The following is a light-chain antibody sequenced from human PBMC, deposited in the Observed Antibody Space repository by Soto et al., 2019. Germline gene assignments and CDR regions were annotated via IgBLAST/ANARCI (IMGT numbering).Light chain of an antibody. J-gene: IGKJ4*01. CDR3: QQYNNWPPLT. CDR1: QSVSSN. V-gene: IGKV3-15*01. CDR2: GAS. Sequence: EIVMTQSPATLSVSPGERATLSCRASQSVSSNLAWYQQKPGQAPKLLIYGASTRATGIPARFSGSGSGTEFTLTISSLQSEDFAVYYCQQYNNWPPLTFGGGTKVKIK.